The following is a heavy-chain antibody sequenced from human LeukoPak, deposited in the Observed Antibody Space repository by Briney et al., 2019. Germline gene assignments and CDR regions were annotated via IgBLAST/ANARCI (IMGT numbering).Heavy chain of an antibody. CDR2: IIPIFGTA. V-gene: IGHV1-69*06. Sequence: GASVKVSCKASGGTFSSYAISWVRQAPGQGLEWMGGIIPIFGTANYAQRFQGRVTITADKSTSTAYMELSSLRSEDTAVYYCARAGGYSGSYPNWFDPWGQGTLVTVSS. J-gene: IGHJ5*02. CDR1: GGTFSSYA. CDR3: ARAGGYSGSYPNWFDP. D-gene: IGHD1-26*01.